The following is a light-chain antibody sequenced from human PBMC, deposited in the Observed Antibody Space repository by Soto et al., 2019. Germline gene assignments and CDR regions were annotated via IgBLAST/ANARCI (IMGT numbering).Light chain of an antibody. CDR3: QHHSSPMYT. Sequence: EIVLTQSPGSLSLSPGERATLSCRASQSINSNYLAWYQQKPGQAPRLLIYGTSSRATGIPDRFSGSGSGTDFTLTISRLEPEDFAVYYCQHHSSPMYTFGQGTKLEIK. CDR2: GTS. J-gene: IGKJ2*01. CDR1: QSINSNY. V-gene: IGKV3-20*01.